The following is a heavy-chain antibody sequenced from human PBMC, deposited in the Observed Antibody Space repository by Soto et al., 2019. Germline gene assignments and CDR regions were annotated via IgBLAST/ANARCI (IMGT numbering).Heavy chain of an antibody. CDR3: ARGGTYYSAGWFDS. Sequence: PGGSLRLSCAASGFTFSDHYMDWVRQAPGEGLEWVGRSRNKANSYATEYAASVKGRFTISRDDSKNSLYLQMNSLKTEDTAVYYCARGGTYYSAGWFDSWGQGIMVTVSS. D-gene: IGHD3-10*01. J-gene: IGHJ5*01. CDR1: GFTFSDHY. CDR2: SRNKANSYAT. V-gene: IGHV3-72*01.